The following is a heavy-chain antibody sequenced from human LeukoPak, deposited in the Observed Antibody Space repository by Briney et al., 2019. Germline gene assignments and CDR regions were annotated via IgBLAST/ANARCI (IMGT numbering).Heavy chain of an antibody. CDR1: GFTFSSFA. D-gene: IGHD3-10*01. J-gene: IGHJ4*02. CDR2: LSGDSGNK. V-gene: IGHV3-23*01. CDR3: ARDLSPVVRASPMGY. Sequence: TGGSLRLSCVGSGFTFSSFAMGWVRQAPGKGLEWVSVLSGDSGNKYYADFVKGRFTISRDNSKNTLYLQMNSLRAEDTAVYYCARDLSPVVRASPMGYWGQGTLVTVSS.